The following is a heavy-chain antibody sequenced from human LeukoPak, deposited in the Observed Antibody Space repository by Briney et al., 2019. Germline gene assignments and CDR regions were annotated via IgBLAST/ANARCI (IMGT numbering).Heavy chain of an antibody. Sequence: GASVKVSCKASGYTFTSYYMHWVRQAPGQGLEWMGIINPSGGSTSYAQKFQGRVTMTRDMSTSTVYMELSSLRSEDTAVYYCARTDHGGGYIDYWGQGTLVTVSS. J-gene: IGHJ4*02. CDR3: ARTDHGGGYIDY. CDR1: GYTFTSYY. D-gene: IGHD1-14*01. CDR2: INPSGGST. V-gene: IGHV1-46*01.